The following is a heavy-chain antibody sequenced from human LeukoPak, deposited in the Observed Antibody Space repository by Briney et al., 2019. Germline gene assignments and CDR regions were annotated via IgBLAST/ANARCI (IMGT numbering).Heavy chain of an antibody. CDR3: ARGRRTLPGGRFLEWLLGAFDI. CDR2: IKQDGSEK. D-gene: IGHD3-3*01. J-gene: IGHJ3*02. V-gene: IGHV3-7*01. CDR1: GFTFSSYW. Sequence: AGGSLRLSGAASGFTFSSYWMSWVRQAPGKGLEWVANIKQDGSEKYYVDSVKGRFTISRDNAKNSLYLQMNSLRAEDTAVYYCARGRRTLPGGRFLEWLLGAFDIWGQGTMVTVSS.